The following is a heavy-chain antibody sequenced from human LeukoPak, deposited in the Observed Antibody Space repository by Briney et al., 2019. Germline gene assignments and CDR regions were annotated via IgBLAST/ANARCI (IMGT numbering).Heavy chain of an antibody. CDR3: ARVGYSSGWYRSSYYYGMDV. J-gene: IGHJ6*02. Sequence: GASVTVSCKASGYTFTSYGISWVRQAPGQGLEWMGWISAYNGNTNYAQKLQGRVTMTTDTSTSTAYMELRSLRSDDTAVYYCARVGYSSGWYRSSYYYGMDVWGQGTTVTVSS. D-gene: IGHD6-19*01. CDR1: GYTFTSYG. CDR2: ISAYNGNT. V-gene: IGHV1-18*01.